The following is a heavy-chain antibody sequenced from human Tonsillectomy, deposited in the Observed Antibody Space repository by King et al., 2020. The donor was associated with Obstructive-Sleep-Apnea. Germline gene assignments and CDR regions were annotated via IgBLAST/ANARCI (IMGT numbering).Heavy chain of an antibody. V-gene: IGHV3-11*01. CDR3: ARGTVDPVVVSAFDS. J-gene: IGHJ4*02. CDR2: ISSSGSPI. Sequence: VQLVESGGGMVKPGGSLRLSCAASGFTFSDYYMSWIRQAPGKGLEWVSYISSSGSPIYYADSVKDRFTISRDNAKNSLYLQMNSLRAEDRAVYYCARGTVDPVVVSAFDSWGQGTLVTVSS. D-gene: IGHD2-2*01. CDR1: GFTFSDYY.